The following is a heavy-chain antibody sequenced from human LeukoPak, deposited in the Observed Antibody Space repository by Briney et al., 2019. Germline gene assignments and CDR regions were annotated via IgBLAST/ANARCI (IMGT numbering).Heavy chain of an antibody. CDR2: IYTSGST. CDR1: GGSISSYY. Sequence: SETLSLTCTVSGGSISSYYWSWIRQPAGKGLEWIGRIYTSGSTNYNPSLKSRVTMSVDTSKNQFSLKLSSVTAADTAVYYCARDNQQGLVQGWWFDPWGQGTLVTVSS. D-gene: IGHD6-19*01. J-gene: IGHJ5*02. V-gene: IGHV4-4*07. CDR3: ARDNQQGLVQGWWFDP.